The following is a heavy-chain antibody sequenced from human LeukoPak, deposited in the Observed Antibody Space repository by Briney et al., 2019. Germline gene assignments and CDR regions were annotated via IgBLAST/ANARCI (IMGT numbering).Heavy chain of an antibody. D-gene: IGHD2-2*01. J-gene: IGHJ6*02. Sequence: PGGSLRLSCAASGFTFSSYSMTWVRQAPGKGLEWVSYISSSSSTIYYADSVKGRFTISRDNAKNSLYLQMNSLRDEDTAVYYCARDFPDYCSSTSCYPDYYGMDVWGQGTTVTVSS. V-gene: IGHV3-48*02. CDR2: ISSSSSTI. CDR1: GFTFSSYS. CDR3: ARDFPDYCSSTSCYPDYYGMDV.